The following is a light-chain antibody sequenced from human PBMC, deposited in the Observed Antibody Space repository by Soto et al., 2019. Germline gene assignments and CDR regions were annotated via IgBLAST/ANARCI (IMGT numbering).Light chain of an antibody. CDR1: QSVSSSY. J-gene: IGKJ1*01. CDR2: GAS. Sequence: PGERVTLSCRASQSVSSSYLTWYQQKPGQAPRLLIYGASTRATSIPARFSGSGSGTEFTLTISSLQPDDFATYYCQQYNSYWTFGQGTKVDIK. CDR3: QQYNSYWT. V-gene: IGKV3D-7*01.